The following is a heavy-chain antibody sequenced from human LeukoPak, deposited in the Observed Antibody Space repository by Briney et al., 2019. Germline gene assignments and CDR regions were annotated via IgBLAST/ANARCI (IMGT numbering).Heavy chain of an antibody. V-gene: IGHV3-7*01. CDR1: GFTFSSYW. Sequence: GGSLRLSCAASGFTFSSYWMSWVRQAPGKGLEWVANIKQDGSEKCYVDSVKGRFTISRDNAKNSLYLQMNSLRAEDTAVYYCARDSSSWYSFFRKYYFDYWGQGTLVTVSS. D-gene: IGHD6-13*01. CDR2: IKQDGSEK. CDR3: ARDSSSWYSFFRKYYFDY. J-gene: IGHJ4*02.